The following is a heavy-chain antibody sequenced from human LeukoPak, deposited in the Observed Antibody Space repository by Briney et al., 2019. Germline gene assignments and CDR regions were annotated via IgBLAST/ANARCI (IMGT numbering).Heavy chain of an antibody. CDR2: IKSKTDGGTT. D-gene: IGHD3-3*01. CDR1: GFTFSNAW. CDR3: TTDVPGGDFWSGYGGFDY. Sequence: GGSLRLSCAASGFTFSNAWMSWVRQAPGKGLEWVGRIKSKTDGGTTDYAAPVKGRFTISRDDSKNTLYLQMNSLKTEDTAVYYCTTDVPGGDFWSGYGGFDYWGQGTLVTVSS. J-gene: IGHJ4*02. V-gene: IGHV3-15*01.